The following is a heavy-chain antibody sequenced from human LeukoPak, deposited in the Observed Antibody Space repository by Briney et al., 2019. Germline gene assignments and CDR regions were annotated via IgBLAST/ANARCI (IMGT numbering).Heavy chain of an antibody. CDR1: GFTFSSYG. Sequence: GGSLRLSCAASGFTFSSYGMHWVRQAPGKGLEWVSVTWYDGTNKYYADSVKGRFTISRDNSKNTLYLQMNSLRAEDTAVYYCARDDDYGDSYWYFDLWGRGTLVTVSS. J-gene: IGHJ2*01. CDR2: TWYDGTNK. CDR3: ARDDDYGDSYWYFDL. D-gene: IGHD4-17*01. V-gene: IGHV3-33*01.